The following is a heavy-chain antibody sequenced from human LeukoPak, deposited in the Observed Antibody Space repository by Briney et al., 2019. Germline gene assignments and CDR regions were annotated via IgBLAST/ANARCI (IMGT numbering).Heavy chain of an antibody. Sequence: GASVKVSCKASEYTFTNYDINWVRQATGQGLEWMGWMNPNSGNTNYAQKFQGRVTMTRNTSISTAYMELSRLRSDDTAVYYCASGSSSWYPLWSYWGQGTLVTVSS. CDR2: MNPNSGNT. V-gene: IGHV1-8*01. J-gene: IGHJ4*02. D-gene: IGHD6-13*01. CDR3: ASGSSSWYPLWSY. CDR1: EYTFTNYD.